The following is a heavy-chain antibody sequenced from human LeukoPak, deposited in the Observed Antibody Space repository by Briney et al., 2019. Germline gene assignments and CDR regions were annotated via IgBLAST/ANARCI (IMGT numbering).Heavy chain of an antibody. Sequence: PSQTLSLTCTVSGGSISSGGYYWSWIRQHPGKGLEWIGYIYYSGSTYYNPSLKSRVTISVDTSKNQFSLKLSSVTAADTAVYYCARVRQQLVTFDYWGQGTLVTVSS. D-gene: IGHD6-13*01. CDR2: IYYSGST. CDR3: ARVRQQLVTFDY. J-gene: IGHJ4*02. CDR1: GGSISSGGYY. V-gene: IGHV4-31*03.